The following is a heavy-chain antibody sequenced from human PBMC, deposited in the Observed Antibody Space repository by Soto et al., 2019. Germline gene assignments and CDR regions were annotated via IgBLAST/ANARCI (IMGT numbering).Heavy chain of an antibody. CDR2: IIPIFGTA. J-gene: IGHJ6*02. CDR1: GGTFSSYA. V-gene: IGHV1-69*13. D-gene: IGHD4-4*01. CDR3: ARGGVTTVFYYYYGMDV. Sequence: ASVKVSCKASGGTFSSYAISWVRQAPGQGLEWMGGIIPIFGTANYAQKFQGRVTITADESTSTAYMELSSLRSEDTAVYYCARGGVTTVFYYYYGMDVWGQGTTVTVSS.